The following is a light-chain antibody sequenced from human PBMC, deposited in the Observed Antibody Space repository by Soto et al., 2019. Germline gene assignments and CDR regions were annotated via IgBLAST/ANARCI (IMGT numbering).Light chain of an antibody. J-gene: IGKJ1*01. Sequence: DIQMTQSPSTLSGSVGERVTITCRDSQSISSWLAWYQQKRGKAPKVXIYKACSLESGVRSRFSGSGSGTEFTLTISSLQPDDFATYYCQQYNSSSRTFGQGTKVDNK. V-gene: IGKV1-5*03. CDR2: KAC. CDR3: QQYNSSSRT. CDR1: QSISSW.